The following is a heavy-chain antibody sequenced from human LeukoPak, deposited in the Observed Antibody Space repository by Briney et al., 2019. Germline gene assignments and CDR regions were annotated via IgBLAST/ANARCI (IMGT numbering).Heavy chain of an antibody. D-gene: IGHD1-1*01. J-gene: IGHJ5*02. Sequence: QPGGSLRLSCAASGFTFSSYSMNWVRQAPGKGLEWVSYISSSSSTIYYADSVKGRFTISRDNAKNSLYLQMNSLRAEDTAVYYCARDRNAGTTWFDPWGQGTLVTVSS. CDR2: ISSSSSTI. V-gene: IGHV3-48*01. CDR3: ARDRNAGTTWFDP. CDR1: GFTFSSYS.